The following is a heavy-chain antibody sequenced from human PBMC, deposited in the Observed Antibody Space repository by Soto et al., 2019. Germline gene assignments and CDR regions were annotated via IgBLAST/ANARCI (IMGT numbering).Heavy chain of an antibody. CDR2: IWYDGSNK. CDR3: ARSGDSPSTWCLSS. V-gene: IGHV3-33*01. D-gene: IGHD2-21*02. CDR1: GFTFSSYG. Sequence: QVQLVESGGGVVQPGRSLRLSCAASGFTFSSYGMHWVRQSPGKGLEWVAVIWYDGSNKYYPDSVKGRFTIARDNSKNTLYLQNNSLTADNTAVYYSARSGDSPSTWCLSSWGPGILVTASS. J-gene: IGHJ4*02.